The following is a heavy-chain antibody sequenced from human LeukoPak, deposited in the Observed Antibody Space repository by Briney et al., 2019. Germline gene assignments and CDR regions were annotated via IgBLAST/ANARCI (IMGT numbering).Heavy chain of an antibody. CDR1: GYTFTGYY. J-gene: IGHJ5*02. CDR3: ARDPLPVTTLDP. CDR2: INPNSSVT. V-gene: IGHV1-2*02. D-gene: IGHD4-11*01. Sequence: GPSVKVSCKASGYTFTGYYMHWVRQAPGQGLEWMGWINPNSSVTHYAQKFQGRVTMTRDTSISTAYMELSGLRSDDAAVYYCARDPLPVTTLDPWGQGTLVTVSS.